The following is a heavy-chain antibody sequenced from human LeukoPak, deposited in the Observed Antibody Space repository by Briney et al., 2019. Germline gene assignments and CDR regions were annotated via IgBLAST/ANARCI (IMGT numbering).Heavy chain of an antibody. CDR2: ISSTGGAT. Sequence: GGSLRLSCAASGFIFSNYAMSWLRQAPGKGLEWVSTISSTGGATYYADSVEGRFTISSDNSKNTVSLQMNSLRAEDTAVYYCAKDRYSSGFHCPDYWGQGSLVTVSP. D-gene: IGHD6-19*01. CDR1: GFIFSNYA. V-gene: IGHV3-23*01. CDR3: AKDRYSSGFHCPDY. J-gene: IGHJ4*02.